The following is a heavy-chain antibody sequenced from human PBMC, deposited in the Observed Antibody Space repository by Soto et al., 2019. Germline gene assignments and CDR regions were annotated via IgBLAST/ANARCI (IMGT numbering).Heavy chain of an antibody. CDR1: GFSLSTSGVG. CDR2: SYWNDDK. CDR3: AHSRGDCSGGSCQGGRDY. D-gene: IGHD2-15*01. V-gene: IGHV2-5*01. J-gene: IGHJ4*02. Sequence: QITLKESGPTLVKPTQTLTQPCTFSGFSLSTSGVGVSWIRQPPGKALEWPAHSYWNDDKRYSPSLKSRLTITKDTSKKQVVLTMTNMDPVDTATYYCAHSRGDCSGGSCQGGRDYWGQGTLVTVSS.